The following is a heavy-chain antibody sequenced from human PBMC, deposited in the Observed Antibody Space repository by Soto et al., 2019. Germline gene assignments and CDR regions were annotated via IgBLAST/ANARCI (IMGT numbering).Heavy chain of an antibody. CDR3: ATGGSGYFRY. J-gene: IGHJ4*02. Sequence: EVQLVESGGGLVQPGGSLRLSCAASGFTFSTYWMHWVRQAPGKGLEWVSRIKTDGSYTNYADSVKGRFTISRDNAKNTLFLQMDSLGAADTAVYLCATGGSGYFRYWGQGTLVTVSS. CDR1: GFTFSTYW. CDR2: IKTDGSYT. D-gene: IGHD3-22*01. V-gene: IGHV3-74*01.